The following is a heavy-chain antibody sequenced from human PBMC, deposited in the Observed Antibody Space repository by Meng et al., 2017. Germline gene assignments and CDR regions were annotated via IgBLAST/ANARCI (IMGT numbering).Heavy chain of an antibody. J-gene: IGHJ4*02. CDR2: INTNTGNP. D-gene: IGHD1-26*01. CDR3: AREGRVDFNY. V-gene: IGHV7-4-1*02. CDR1: GYTFTIYA. Sequence: VYIVQSWVELKKPGAAAKVSCKASGYTFTIYAMNWVRQAPGQGLEWMGWINTNTGNPTYAQGFTGRFVFSLDTSVSTAYLQISSLKAEDTAVYYCAREGRVDFNYWGQGTLVTVSS.